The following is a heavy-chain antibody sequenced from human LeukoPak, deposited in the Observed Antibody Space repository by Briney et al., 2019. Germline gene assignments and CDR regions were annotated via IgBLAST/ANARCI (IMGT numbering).Heavy chain of an antibody. CDR1: GYTFTGYY. V-gene: IGHV1-2*04. J-gene: IGHJ5*02. CDR3: ARGGVGAAAVFWFDP. Sequence: ASVKVSCKASGYTFTGYYMHWVRQAPGQGLEWMGWINPNSGGTNYAQKFQGWVTMTRDTSISTAYMELSRLRSDDTAVYYCARGGVGAAAVFWFDPWGQGTLVTVSS. CDR2: INPNSGGT. D-gene: IGHD6-13*01.